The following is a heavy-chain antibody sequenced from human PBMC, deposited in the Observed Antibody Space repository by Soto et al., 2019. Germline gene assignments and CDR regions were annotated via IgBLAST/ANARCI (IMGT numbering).Heavy chain of an antibody. CDR3: TKDIGSSSWYWSATLDY. D-gene: IGHD6-13*01. J-gene: IGHJ4*02. CDR2: VSYDGTNK. Sequence: QVQLVESGGGVVQPGRSLRLYYAASRFTFSSYGMHWVRQAPGKGLEWVAVVSYDGTNKYYGDSVKGRFTISRDNSKNTLYLQMNSLRAEDTAVYYCTKDIGSSSWYWSATLDYWGQGTLVTVSS. CDR1: RFTFSSYG. V-gene: IGHV3-30*18.